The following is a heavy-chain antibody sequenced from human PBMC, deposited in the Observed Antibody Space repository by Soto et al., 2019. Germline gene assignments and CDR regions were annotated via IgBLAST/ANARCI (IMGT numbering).Heavy chain of an antibody. D-gene: IGHD1-26*01. V-gene: IGHV3-30-3*01. J-gene: IGHJ6*02. CDR3: ARDLPGAYNYGMDV. CDR1: GFTFSSYA. CDR2: ISYDGSNK. Sequence: GGSLRLSCAASGFTFSSYAMHWVRQAPGKGLEWVAVISYDGSNKYYADSVKGRFTISRDNSKNTLYLQMNSLRAEDTAVYYCARDLPGAYNYGMDVWGQGTTVTVSS.